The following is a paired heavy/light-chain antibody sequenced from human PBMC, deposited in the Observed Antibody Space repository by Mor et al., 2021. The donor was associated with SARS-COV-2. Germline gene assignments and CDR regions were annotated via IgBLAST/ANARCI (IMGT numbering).Light chain of an antibody. Sequence: DIQMTQSPSTLSASVGDRVTITCRASQSISSWLAWYQQKPGKAPKLLIYKASTLESGVPSRFSGSGSGTEFTLTISSLQPDDFATYYCQQYNSPLFTFGPGTKVDVK. CDR3: QQYNSPLFT. V-gene: IGKV1-5*03. J-gene: IGKJ3*01. CDR1: QSISSW. CDR2: KAS.
Heavy chain of an antibody. Sequence: QVQLQESGPGLVKPSQTLSLTCTVSGGSISSGDYYWSWIRQPPGKGLEWIGYIYYSGTTYYNPSLRSRVIISVDTSKNQFSLKLSSVTAADTAVYYCARDDYIWGSKGYFDLWGRGTLVTVSS. V-gene: IGHV4-30-4*01. J-gene: IGHJ2*01. CDR3: ARDDYIWGSKGYFDL. CDR1: GGSISSGDYY. D-gene: IGHD3-16*01. CDR2: IYYSGTT.